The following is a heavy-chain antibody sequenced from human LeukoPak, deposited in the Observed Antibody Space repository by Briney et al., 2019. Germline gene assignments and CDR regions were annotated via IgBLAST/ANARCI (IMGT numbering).Heavy chain of an antibody. Sequence: GGSLRLSCAASGFTFSSYAMSWVRQAPGKGLEWVSAISGSGGSTYYADSVKGRFTISRDNSKNTLYLQMNSLRAEDTAVYYCANLPGKGVAGLNDAFDIWGQGTMVTVSS. J-gene: IGHJ3*02. V-gene: IGHV3-23*01. CDR2: ISGSGGST. CDR1: GFTFSSYA. D-gene: IGHD6-19*01. CDR3: ANLPGKGVAGLNDAFDI.